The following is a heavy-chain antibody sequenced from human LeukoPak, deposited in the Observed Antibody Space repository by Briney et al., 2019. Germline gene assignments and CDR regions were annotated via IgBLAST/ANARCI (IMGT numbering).Heavy chain of an antibody. J-gene: IGHJ4*02. V-gene: IGHV3-23*01. CDR1: GFTFSSYA. D-gene: IGHD6-6*01. CDR3: ARDKYSSSSYYFDY. CDR2: IDGNDGST. Sequence: GGSLRLSCAASGFTFSSYAMNWVRQAPGKGLEWVSTIDGNDGSTYYADSVKGRFTISRDNSKNTLYLQMNSLRAEDTAVYYCARDKYSSSSYYFDYWGQGTLVTVSS.